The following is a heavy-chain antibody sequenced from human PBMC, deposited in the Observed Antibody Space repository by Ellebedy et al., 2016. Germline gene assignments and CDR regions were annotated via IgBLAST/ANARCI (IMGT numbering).Heavy chain of an antibody. J-gene: IGHJ4*02. CDR2: IHHRGST. D-gene: IGHD1-26*01. V-gene: IGHV4-34*01. CDR3: ARGRGSGSY. CDR1: GGSFIGYY. Sequence: GSLRLXXAVYGGSFIGYYWSWMRQPPGKGLEWIGEIHHRGSTNYNPSLKSRVTISVDTSKNQFSLNLSSVTAADTAVYYCARGRGSGSYWGQGTLVTVSS.